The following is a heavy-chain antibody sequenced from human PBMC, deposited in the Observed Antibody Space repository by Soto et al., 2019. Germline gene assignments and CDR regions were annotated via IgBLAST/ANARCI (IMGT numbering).Heavy chain of an antibody. CDR1: GGSFSGYY. CDR2: INHSGST. Sequence: PSETLSLTCAVYGGSFSGYYWSWIRQPPGKGLEWIGEINHSGSTNYNPSLKSRVTISVDTSKNQFSLKLSSVTAADTAVYYCAGRQHLYYYGSGSYLGPFDYWGQGTLVTVSS. V-gene: IGHV4-34*01. J-gene: IGHJ4*02. CDR3: AGRQHLYYYGSGSYLGPFDY. D-gene: IGHD3-10*01.